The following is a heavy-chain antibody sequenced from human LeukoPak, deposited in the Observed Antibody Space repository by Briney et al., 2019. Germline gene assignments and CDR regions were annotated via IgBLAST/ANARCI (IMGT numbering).Heavy chain of an antibody. V-gene: IGHV4-59*01. Sequence: SETLSLTCTVSRGSISTYYWTWIRQPPGKGPEWIGYIYYSGSTNYNPSLKSRVTMSVDTSKNQFSLKLSSVTAADTAVYYCARDRLGLPVDYWGRGTLVTVSS. J-gene: IGHJ4*02. CDR3: ARDRLGLPVDY. CDR1: RGSISTYY. D-gene: IGHD3-16*01. CDR2: IYYSGST.